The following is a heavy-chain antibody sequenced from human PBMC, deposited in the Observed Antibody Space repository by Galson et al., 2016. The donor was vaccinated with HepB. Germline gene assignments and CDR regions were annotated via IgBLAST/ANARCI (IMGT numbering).Heavy chain of an antibody. D-gene: IGHD3-3*01. Sequence: SLRLSCAASGVTFSSYAMTWVRQAPGKGLEWISTMSGSGDNTYYADYVKGRFTISRDNSKNTQSLQMNSLRAEDTAVYYCAKDLITIFGVVDWRYSWGQGTLVTVSS. V-gene: IGHV3-23*01. J-gene: IGHJ4*02. CDR1: GVTFSSYA. CDR3: AKDLITIFGVVDWRYS. CDR2: MSGSGDNT.